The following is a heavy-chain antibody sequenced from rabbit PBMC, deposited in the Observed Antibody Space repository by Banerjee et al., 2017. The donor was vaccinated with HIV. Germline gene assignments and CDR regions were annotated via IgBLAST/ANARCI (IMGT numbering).Heavy chain of an antibody. CDR1: GFSFSTKYV. D-gene: IGHD6-1*01. Sequence: QEQLVESGGGLVKPEGSLTLTCTASGFSFSTKYVMCWVRQAPGKGLEWIACINTSSGNTVYASWAKGRFTISKASWTTVTLQMTSLTAADTATYFCAREEYVGYGYANLWGQGTLVTVS. V-gene: IGHV1S45*01. J-gene: IGHJ4*01. CDR2: INTSSGNT. CDR3: AREEYVGYGYANL.